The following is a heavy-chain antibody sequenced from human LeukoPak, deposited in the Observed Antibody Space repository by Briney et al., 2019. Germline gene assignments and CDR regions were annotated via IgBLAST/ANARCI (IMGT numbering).Heavy chain of an antibody. CDR3: ARGVAAHFDY. D-gene: IGHD6-6*01. Sequence: SETLSLTCAVYGGSFSGYCWSWIRQPPGKGLEWIGEINHSGSTNYNPSLKSRVTISVDTSKNQFSLKLSSVTAADTAVYYCARGVAAHFDYWGQGTLVTVSS. J-gene: IGHJ4*02. CDR2: INHSGST. CDR1: GGSFSGYC. V-gene: IGHV4-34*01.